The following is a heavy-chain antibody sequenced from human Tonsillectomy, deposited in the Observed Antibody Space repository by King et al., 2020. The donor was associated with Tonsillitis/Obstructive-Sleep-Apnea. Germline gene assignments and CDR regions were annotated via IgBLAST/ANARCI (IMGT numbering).Heavy chain of an antibody. Sequence: VQLVESGGGVVQPGGSLRLSCAASGFTFSSYAMSWVRQAPGKGLEWVSAISGNGGNTYYADSVKGRFTISRDNSKNTLYLQVNSPRAEDTAVYLCGKEAPAVAGTVYVEDWGQGTLVTVSS. J-gene: IGHJ4*02. CDR2: ISGNGGNT. CDR3: GKEAPAVAGTVYVED. D-gene: IGHD6-19*01. CDR1: GFTFSSYA. V-gene: IGHV3-23*04.